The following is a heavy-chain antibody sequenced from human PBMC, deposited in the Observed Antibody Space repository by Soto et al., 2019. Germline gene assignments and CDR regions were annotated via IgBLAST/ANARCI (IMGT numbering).Heavy chain of an antibody. J-gene: IGHJ6*01. CDR2: ISYDGSNK. Sequence: PGGSLRLSCAASGFTFSSYAMHWVRQAPGKGLEWVAVISYDGSNKYYADSVKGRFTISRDNSKNTLYLQMNSLRAEDTAVYYCEREGVVVAAIAYYFYGMDVGGQGATVTVSS. CDR3: EREGVVVAAIAYYFYGMDV. D-gene: IGHD2-21*02. V-gene: IGHV3-30-3*01. CDR1: GFTFSSYA.